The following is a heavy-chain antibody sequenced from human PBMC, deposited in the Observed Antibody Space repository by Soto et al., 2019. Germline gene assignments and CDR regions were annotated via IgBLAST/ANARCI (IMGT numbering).Heavy chain of an antibody. V-gene: IGHV3-30*18. J-gene: IGHJ5*02. CDR1: GFTFSSCG. D-gene: IGHD6-13*01. Sequence: QVQLVESGGGVVQPGTSLRLSCAASGFTFSSCGMHWVRQAPGKGLEWVAVISYDGSNKYYADSVKGRFTISRDNSKNTLYLQMNSLRAEDTAVYYCAKDRSAAGNDWFDPWGQGTLVTVSS. CDR3: AKDRSAAGNDWFDP. CDR2: ISYDGSNK.